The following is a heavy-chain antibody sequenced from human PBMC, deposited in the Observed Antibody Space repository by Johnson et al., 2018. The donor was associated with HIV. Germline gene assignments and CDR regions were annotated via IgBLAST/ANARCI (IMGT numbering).Heavy chain of an antibody. V-gene: IGHV3-66*01. CDR3: ARDQSNGWNRGAFDI. J-gene: IGHJ3*02. CDR1: GFTVSSNY. D-gene: IGHD6-19*01. Sequence: EVRLVESGGGLVQPGGSLRLSCAAFGFTVSSNYMSWVRQAPGKGLEWVSVIYSGGSTYYADSVKGRFTISRDNSKNTLYLHMNSLRAEDTAVYYCARDQSNGWNRGAFDIWGQGTVVTVSS. CDR2: IYSGGST.